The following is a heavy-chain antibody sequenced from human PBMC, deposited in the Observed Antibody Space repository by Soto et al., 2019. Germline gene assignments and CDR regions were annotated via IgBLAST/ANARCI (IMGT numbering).Heavy chain of an antibody. V-gene: IGHV3-30*18. D-gene: IGHD3-22*01. CDR1: GFTFSSYG. Sequence: GGSLRLSCAASGFTFSSYGMHWVRQAPGKGLEWVAVISYDGSNKYYADSVKGRFTISRDNSKNTLYLQMNSLRAEDTAVYYCAKVSGYDSSGYVFDPWGQGTLVTVSS. CDR3: AKVSGYDSSGYVFDP. CDR2: ISYDGSNK. J-gene: IGHJ5*02.